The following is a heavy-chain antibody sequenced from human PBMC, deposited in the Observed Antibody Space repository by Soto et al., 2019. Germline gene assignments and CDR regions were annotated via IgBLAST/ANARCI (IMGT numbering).Heavy chain of an antibody. D-gene: IGHD2-21*02. CDR1: GGTFSSYA. Sequence: SVKVSCKASGGTFSSYAISWVRQAPGQGLEWMGGIIPIFGTANYAQKFQGRVTITADESTSTAYMELSSLRSEDTAVYYCARDPPVDVVVTATHDAFDIWGQGTMVTVSS. V-gene: IGHV1-69*13. CDR2: IIPIFGTA. CDR3: ARDPPVDVVVTATHDAFDI. J-gene: IGHJ3*02.